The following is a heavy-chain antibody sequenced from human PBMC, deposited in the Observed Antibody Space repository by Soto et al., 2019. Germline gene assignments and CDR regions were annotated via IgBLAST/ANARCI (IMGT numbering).Heavy chain of an antibody. Sequence: QVQLQESGPGLVKPSQTLSLTCTVSGGSISSGGYYWSWIRQHPGKGLEWIGYIYYSGSTYYNPSLKSRVTITLDTSKNQFSLKLSSVTAADTAVYSCSTYGSGSYKPTTVDYWGQGTLVTVSS. J-gene: IGHJ4*02. CDR1: GGSISSGGYY. V-gene: IGHV4-31*03. CDR3: STYGSGSYKPTTVDY. D-gene: IGHD3-10*01. CDR2: IYYSGST.